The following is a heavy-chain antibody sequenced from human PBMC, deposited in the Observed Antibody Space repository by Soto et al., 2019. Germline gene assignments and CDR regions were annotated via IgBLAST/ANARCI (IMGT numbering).Heavy chain of an antibody. CDR2: ISYDGSNK. Sequence: PGGSLRLSCAASGFTFSSYGMHWVRQAPGKGLEWVAVISYDGSNKYYADSVKGRFTISRDNSKNTLYLQMNSLRAEDTAVYYCANTPVVTHIGYWGQGTLVTVSS. D-gene: IGHD2-15*01. CDR1: GFTFSSYG. V-gene: IGHV3-30*18. J-gene: IGHJ4*02. CDR3: ANTPVVTHIGY.